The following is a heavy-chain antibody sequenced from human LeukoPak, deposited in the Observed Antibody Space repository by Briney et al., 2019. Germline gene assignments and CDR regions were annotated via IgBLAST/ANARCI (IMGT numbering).Heavy chain of an antibody. V-gene: IGHV3-66*01. CDR3: ARDGEYCGGDCYPEGMDV. CDR1: GFTVSSNH. D-gene: IGHD2-21*02. J-gene: IGHJ6*02. Sequence: GGSLRLSCAASGFTVSSNHMSWVRQAPGKGLEWVSVIYSGGSTYYADSVKGRFTISRYNSKNTLYLQMNSLRAEDTAVYYCARDGEYCGGDCYPEGMDVWGQGTTVTVSS. CDR2: IYSGGST.